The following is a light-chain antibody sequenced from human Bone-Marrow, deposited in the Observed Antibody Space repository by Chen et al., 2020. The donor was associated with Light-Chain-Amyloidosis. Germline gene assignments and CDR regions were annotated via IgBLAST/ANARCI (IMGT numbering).Light chain of an antibody. Sequence: IVVTQSPLSLPVTPGEPAYISCRSNQSLLHRNGYNYWDWYLQKPGKSPQLLIYLGSNRASGVPDRFSGSASGADITLNIGRMEADDVGVYCGMQALRTVYSFGQGSKLQIK. CDR1: QSLLHRNGYNY. V-gene: IGKV2-28*01. J-gene: IGKJ2*03. CDR3: MQALRTVYS. CDR2: LGS.